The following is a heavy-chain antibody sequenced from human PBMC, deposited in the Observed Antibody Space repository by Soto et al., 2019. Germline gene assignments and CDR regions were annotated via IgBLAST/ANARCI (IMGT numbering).Heavy chain of an antibody. D-gene: IGHD3-22*01. V-gene: IGHV4-30-4*01. CDR1: GGSISSGDYY. Sequence: SETLSLTCTVSGGSISSGDYYWSWIRQPPGKGLEWIGYIYYSGSTYYNPSLNSRVTLSIDMTNNHVSLILNSVTAADTAVYYCARVGPWVPYYYDSSPYTFENWFDPWGQGTLVTVSS. CDR2: IYYSGST. CDR3: ARVGPWVPYYYDSSPYTFENWFDP. J-gene: IGHJ5*02.